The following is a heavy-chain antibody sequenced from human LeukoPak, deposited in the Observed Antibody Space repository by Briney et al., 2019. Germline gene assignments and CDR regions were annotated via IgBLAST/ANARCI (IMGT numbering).Heavy chain of an antibody. CDR2: INPNSGGT. CDR1: GYTFTGYY. J-gene: IGHJ5*02. D-gene: IGHD3-3*01. V-gene: IGHV1-2*04. Sequence: ASVKVSCKASGYTFTGYYMHWVRQAPGQGLEWMGWINPNSGGTNYAQKFQGWVTMTRDTSISTAYMELSRPRSDDTAVYYCARDRQRITIFGVVINWFDPSGQGTLVTVSS. CDR3: ARDRQRITIFGVVINWFDP.